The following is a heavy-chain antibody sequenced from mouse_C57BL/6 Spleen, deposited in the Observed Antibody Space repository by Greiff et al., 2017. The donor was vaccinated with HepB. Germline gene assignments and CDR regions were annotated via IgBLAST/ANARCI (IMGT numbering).Heavy chain of an antibody. CDR1: GYSITSGYY. CDR3: ARDYYGSSYGFAY. Sequence: EVQLQESGPGLVKPSQSLSLTCSVTGYSITSGYYWNWIRQFPGNKLEWMGYVSYDGSNNYNPSLKNPISITRDTSKNQFFLKLNSVTTEDTATYYWARDYYGSSYGFAYWGQGTLVTVSA. J-gene: IGHJ3*01. D-gene: IGHD1-1*01. V-gene: IGHV3-6*01. CDR2: VSYDGSN.